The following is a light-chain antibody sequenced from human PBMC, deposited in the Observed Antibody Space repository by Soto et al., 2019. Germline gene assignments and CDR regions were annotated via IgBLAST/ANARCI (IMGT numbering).Light chain of an antibody. CDR2: STN. CDR3: VLYMDSGIS. Sequence: QTVVTQEPSFSVSPGGTVTLTCGFSSASVSVSYYPSWYQQTPGQAPRTLIYSTNTRSSGVPDRFSGSILGNKAALTITGAQADDEGDYYCVLYMDSGISFGGGTKLTVL. CDR1: SASVSVSYY. V-gene: IGLV8-61*01. J-gene: IGLJ2*01.